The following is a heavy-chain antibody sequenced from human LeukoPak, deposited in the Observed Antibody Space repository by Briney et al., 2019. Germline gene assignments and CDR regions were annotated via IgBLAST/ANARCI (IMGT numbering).Heavy chain of an antibody. CDR3: ARDHPAASGSDYYGMDV. CDR1: GYTFTSYG. CDR2: ISAYNGNT. Sequence: ASVKVSCKASGYTFTSYGISWVRQAPGQGLEWMGWISAYNGNTNYTQKLQGRVTMTTDTSTSTAYMELRSLRSDDTAVYYCARDHPAASGSDYYGMDVWGKGTTVTVSS. V-gene: IGHV1-18*04. D-gene: IGHD6-19*01. J-gene: IGHJ6*04.